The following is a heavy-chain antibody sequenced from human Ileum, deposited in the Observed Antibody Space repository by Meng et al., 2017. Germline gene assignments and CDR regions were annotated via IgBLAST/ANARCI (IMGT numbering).Heavy chain of an antibody. CDR1: GGSFSGYY. Sequence: PPQLGGGLLKPSETLSLTCAVDGGSFSGYYWSWIRQPPGKGLEWIGEINHSGSTNYNPSLKSRVTISVDTSKNQFSLKLSSVTAADTAVYYCARNYYDSSGEDSNDYWGQGTLVTVSS. D-gene: IGHD3-22*01. CDR3: ARNYYDSSGEDSNDY. J-gene: IGHJ4*02. CDR2: INHSGST. V-gene: IGHV4-34*02.